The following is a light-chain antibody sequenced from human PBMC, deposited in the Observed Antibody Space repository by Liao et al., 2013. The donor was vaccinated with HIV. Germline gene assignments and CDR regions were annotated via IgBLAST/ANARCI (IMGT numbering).Light chain of an antibody. CDR3: QVWDSTSDHDV. Sequence: SYELTQPPSVSVAPGKTARITCGGNNIGSKSVHWYQQKPGQAPVLVIYYDSDRPSGIPERFSGSNSGNTATLTISRVEAGDEADYFCQVWDSTSDHDVFGSGTQVIVL. CDR1: NIGSKS. J-gene: IGLJ1*01. V-gene: IGLV3-21*01. CDR2: YDS.